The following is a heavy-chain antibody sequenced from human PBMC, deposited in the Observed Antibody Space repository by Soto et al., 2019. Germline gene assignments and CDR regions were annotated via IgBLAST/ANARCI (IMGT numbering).Heavy chain of an antibody. V-gene: IGHV3-20*04. CDR2: INWNGGST. Sequence: GGSLRLSCAASGFTFDDYGMSWVRQAPGKGLEWVSGINWNGGSTGYADSVKGRFTISRDNSKNTLYLQMNSLRAEDTAVYYGAKDKVPVVVTAPFDYWGQGTLVTVSS. CDR3: AKDKVPVVVTAPFDY. CDR1: GFTFDDYG. D-gene: IGHD2-21*02. J-gene: IGHJ4*02.